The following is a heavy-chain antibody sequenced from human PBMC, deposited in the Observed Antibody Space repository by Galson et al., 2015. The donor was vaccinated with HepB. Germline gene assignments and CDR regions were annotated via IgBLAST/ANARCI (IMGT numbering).Heavy chain of an antibody. CDR3: AKGNWGSDWYFDL. D-gene: IGHD7-27*01. CDR2: IDPISRHT. CDR1: GFPFSTYR. Sequence: SVRLSCEASGFPFSTYRMNWVRQAPGQGLMWVSRIDPISRHTNYADYVKGRFTISRDDAKNTLDLQMNSLRAEDTAVYYCAKGNWGSDWYFDLWGRGTLVTVSS. V-gene: IGHV3-21*01. J-gene: IGHJ2*01.